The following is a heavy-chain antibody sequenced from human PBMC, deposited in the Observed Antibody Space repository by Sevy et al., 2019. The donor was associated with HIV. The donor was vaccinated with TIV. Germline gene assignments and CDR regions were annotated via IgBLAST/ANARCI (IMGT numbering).Heavy chain of an antibody. D-gene: IGHD3-22*01. Sequence: SETLSLTCTVSGGSISSYYWSWIRQPPGKGLEWIGYIYYSGSTNYNPSLKSRVTISVDTSKNQFSLKLSSVTAADTAVYYRARSTYYYDSSGYPIFDYWGQGTLVTVSS. J-gene: IGHJ4*02. V-gene: IGHV4-59*01. CDR1: GGSISSYY. CDR3: ARSTYYYDSSGYPIFDY. CDR2: IYYSGST.